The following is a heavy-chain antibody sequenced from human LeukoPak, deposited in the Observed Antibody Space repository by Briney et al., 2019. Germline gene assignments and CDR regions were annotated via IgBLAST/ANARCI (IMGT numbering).Heavy chain of an antibody. J-gene: IGHJ4*02. Sequence: ASVKVSCKASGYTXTSYGISWVRQAPGQGLEWMEWISAYNGNTNYAQKLQGRVTMTTDTSTSTAYMELRSLSSDDTAVYYCARDTYSSSWYGVVGYWGQGTLVTVSS. V-gene: IGHV1-18*01. CDR2: ISAYNGNT. CDR1: GYTXTSYG. CDR3: ARDTYSSSWYGVVGY. D-gene: IGHD6-13*01.